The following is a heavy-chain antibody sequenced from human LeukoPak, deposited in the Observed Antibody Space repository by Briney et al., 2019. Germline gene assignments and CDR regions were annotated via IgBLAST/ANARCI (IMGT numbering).Heavy chain of an antibody. J-gene: IGHJ5*02. V-gene: IGHV3-23*01. CDR3: AKDHIVVVPENGHTGFDP. Sequence: GGSLRLSCAASGFTFSSYAMSGVRPAPGKGLEWVSAISGSGGSTYYADSVKGRFTISRDNSKNTLYLQMNSLRAEDTAVYYCAKDHIVVVPENGHTGFDPWGQGTLVTVSS. CDR2: ISGSGGST. D-gene: IGHD2-2*01. CDR1: GFTFSSYA.